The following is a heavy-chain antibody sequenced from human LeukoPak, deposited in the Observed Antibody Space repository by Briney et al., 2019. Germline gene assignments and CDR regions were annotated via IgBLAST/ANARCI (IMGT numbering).Heavy chain of an antibody. V-gene: IGHV1-46*01. D-gene: IGHD2-15*01. J-gene: IGHJ4*02. CDR2: INPSGGST. CDR1: GGTFSSYA. Sequence: GASVKVSCKASGGTFSSYAISWVRQAPGQGLEWMGIINPSGGSTSYAQKFQGRVTMTRDTSTSTVYMELSSLRSEDTAVYYCARGARGDCSGGSCYYDYWGQGTLVTVSS. CDR3: ARGARGDCSGGSCYYDY.